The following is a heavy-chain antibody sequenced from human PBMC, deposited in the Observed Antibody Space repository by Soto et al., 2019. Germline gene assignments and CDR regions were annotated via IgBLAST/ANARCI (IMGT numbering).Heavy chain of an antibody. CDR3: ARKYSSSWFPDYYYGMDV. D-gene: IGHD6-13*01. CDR1: GFTVSSNY. Sequence: PGGSLRLSCAASGFTVSSNYMSWVRQAPGKXLEWVSVIYSGGSTYYADSVKGRFTISRDNSKNTLYLQMNSLRAEDTAVYYCARKYSSSWFPDYYYGMDVWGQGTTVTVSS. CDR2: IYSGGST. J-gene: IGHJ6*02. V-gene: IGHV3-53*01.